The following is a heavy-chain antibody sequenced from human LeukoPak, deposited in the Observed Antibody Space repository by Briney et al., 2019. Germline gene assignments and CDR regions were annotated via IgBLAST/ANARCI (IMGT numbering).Heavy chain of an antibody. J-gene: IGHJ4*02. CDR1: GGSFSGYY. V-gene: IGHV4-34*01. Sequence: TSETLSLTCAVYGGSFSGYYWSWIRQPPGKGLEWIGEINHSGSTNYNPSLKSRVTISVDTSKNQFSLKLSSVTAADTAVYYCARALGFSADYWGQGTLVTVSS. D-gene: IGHD3-10*01. CDR2: INHSGST. CDR3: ARALGFSADY.